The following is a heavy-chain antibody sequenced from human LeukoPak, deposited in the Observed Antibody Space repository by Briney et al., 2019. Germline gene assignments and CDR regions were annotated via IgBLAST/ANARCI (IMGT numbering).Heavy chain of an antibody. D-gene: IGHD6-6*01. Sequence: ASVKVSCKAPGYTFTGYYMHWVRQAPGQGLEWMGRINPNSGGTNYAQKFQGRVTMTRDTSISTAYMELSRLRSDDTAVYYCARAVAARPYYYGMDVWGQGTTVTVSS. J-gene: IGHJ6*02. CDR3: ARAVAARPYYYGMDV. V-gene: IGHV1-2*06. CDR1: GYTFTGYY. CDR2: INPNSGGT.